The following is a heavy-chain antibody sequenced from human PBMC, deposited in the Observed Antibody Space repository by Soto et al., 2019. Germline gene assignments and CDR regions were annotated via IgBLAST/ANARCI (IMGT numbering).Heavy chain of an antibody. Sequence: QVQLVQSGAEVKKPVASVKVSCKASGYTFTSYGISWVRQSPGQGLEWMGWISAYNGNTNNAQKFQGRVAVTTDTSPSTAYMELMNLRSDDTAVYYGARTSAYSSTDNWFYPWGQGTLVTVSS. CDR3: ARTSAYSSTDNWFYP. CDR1: GYTFTSYG. D-gene: IGHD6-13*01. J-gene: IGHJ5*02. V-gene: IGHV1-18*01. CDR2: ISAYNGNT.